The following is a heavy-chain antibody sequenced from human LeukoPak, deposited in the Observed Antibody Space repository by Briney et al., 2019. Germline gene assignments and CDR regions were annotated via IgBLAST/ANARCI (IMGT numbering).Heavy chain of an antibody. D-gene: IGHD2-2*02. Sequence: PSETLSLTCTVSGVSISSSNYFWAWIRQSPGTGLEWIGSIYFRGSISSSPSLKSRVTISIDASKNQFSLKLTSVTAADTAVYYCAREDRYCSSTSCYTWDYWGQGTLVAV. CDR3: AREDRYCSSTSCYTWDY. J-gene: IGHJ4*02. CDR2: IYFRGSI. CDR1: GVSISSSNYF. V-gene: IGHV4-39*07.